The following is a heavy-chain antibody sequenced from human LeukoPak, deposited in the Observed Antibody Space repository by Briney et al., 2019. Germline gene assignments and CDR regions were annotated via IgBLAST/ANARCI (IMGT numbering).Heavy chain of an antibody. CDR2: IGISSGNT. CDR1: GFTFSSYS. J-gene: IGHJ4*02. CDR3: ARDTKYAFDN. D-gene: IGHD2-2*01. Sequence: PGGSLRLSCAASGFTFSSYSMNWVRQAPGKGLEWISYIGISSGNTKYADSVKGRFTISGDKAKNSVYLQMYSLRVEDTAVYYCARDTKYAFDNWGQGTLVTVSS. V-gene: IGHV3-48*01.